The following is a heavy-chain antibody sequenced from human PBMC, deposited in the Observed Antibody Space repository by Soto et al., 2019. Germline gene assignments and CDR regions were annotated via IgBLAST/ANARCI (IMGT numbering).Heavy chain of an antibody. V-gene: IGHV1-2*02. D-gene: IGHD6-13*01. Sequence: ASVKVSFKASGFTFSAYYIYWVRQAPGQGLEWIGWINPISGGTNNAQKFQGRVTMTRDTSTSTVYMELSALIPDDTAVYYCARSLLDQYSSSWRSAYYGMDVWGQGTTVTVSS. J-gene: IGHJ6*02. CDR3: ARSLLDQYSSSWRSAYYGMDV. CDR1: GFTFSAYY. CDR2: INPISGGT.